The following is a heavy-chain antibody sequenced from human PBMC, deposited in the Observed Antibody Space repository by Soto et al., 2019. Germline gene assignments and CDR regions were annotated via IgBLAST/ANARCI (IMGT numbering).Heavy chain of an antibody. J-gene: IGHJ4*02. V-gene: IGHV5-51*01. CDR2: IYPGDSDT. CDR3: ARLPGWQLVFDY. CDR1: GYSFTSNW. D-gene: IGHD6-6*01. Sequence: GESLKICFKGSGYSFTSNWIGWVRQMPGKGLEWMGIIYPGDSDTKYSPSFQGQVTISADKSISTAYLQWSSLKASDTAMYYCARLPGWQLVFDYWGQGTLVTVSS.